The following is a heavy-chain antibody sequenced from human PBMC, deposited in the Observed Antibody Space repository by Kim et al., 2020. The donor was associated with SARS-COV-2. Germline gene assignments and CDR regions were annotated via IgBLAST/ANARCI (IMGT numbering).Heavy chain of an antibody. Sequence: GGSLRLSCAASGFTFRTHSMNWVRQPPRKGLEWLASISSSSTYIYYADSVKGRFAISRDNAKNSLYLQMDSLRADDTAVYYCVGVAVSVYYYDYWGQGTLVTVSA. CDR2: ISSSSTYI. V-gene: IGHV3-21*01. J-gene: IGHJ4*02. D-gene: IGHD2-15*01. CDR3: VGVAVSVYYYDY. CDR1: GFTFRTHS.